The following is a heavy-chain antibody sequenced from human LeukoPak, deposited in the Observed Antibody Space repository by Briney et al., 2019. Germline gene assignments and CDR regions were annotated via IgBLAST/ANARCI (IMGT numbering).Heavy chain of an antibody. D-gene: IGHD6-19*01. Sequence: ASVKVSCKASGYTLTSYYMHWVRQAPGQGLEWMGIINPSGGSTSYAQKFQGRVTMTRDTSTSTVYMELSSLRSEDKAVYYCARDLAPAAGYSSGWYVGDYWGQGTLVTVSS. CDR2: INPSGGST. CDR3: ARDLAPAAGYSSGWYVGDY. J-gene: IGHJ4*02. CDR1: GYTLTSYY. V-gene: IGHV1-46*01.